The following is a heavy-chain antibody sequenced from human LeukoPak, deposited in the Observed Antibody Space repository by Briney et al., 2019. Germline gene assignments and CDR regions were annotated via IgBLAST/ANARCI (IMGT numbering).Heavy chain of an antibody. CDR3: ARTRYDSSGYHDAFDI. Sequence: SQTLSLTCTVSGGSISSGGYYWSWIRQHPGKGLEWIGYIYYSGSTYYNPSLKSRVTISVDTSKNQFSLKLSSVTAVDTAVYYCARTRYDSSGYHDAFDIWGQGTMVTVSS. J-gene: IGHJ3*02. D-gene: IGHD3-22*01. CDR1: GGSISSGGYY. CDR2: IYYSGST. V-gene: IGHV4-31*03.